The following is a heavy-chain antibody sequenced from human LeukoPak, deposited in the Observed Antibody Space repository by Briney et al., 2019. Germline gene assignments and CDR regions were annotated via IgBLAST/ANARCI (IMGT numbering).Heavy chain of an antibody. V-gene: IGHV4-34*01. Sequence: SETLSLTCAVYGVSFSGYYWSWIRQPPGKGLEWIGEINHSGSTNYNPSLKSRVTISVDTSKNQFSLKLSSVTAADTAVYYCARVEYQLSWFDPWGQGTLVTVSS. CDR2: INHSGST. D-gene: IGHD2-2*01. CDR3: ARVEYQLSWFDP. J-gene: IGHJ5*02. CDR1: GVSFSGYY.